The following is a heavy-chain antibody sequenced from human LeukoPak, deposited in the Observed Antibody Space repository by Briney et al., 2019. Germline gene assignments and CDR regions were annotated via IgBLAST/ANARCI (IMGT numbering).Heavy chain of an antibody. J-gene: IGHJ6*02. CDR2: TSYSGST. CDR3: ARDIGSTAVPPGSYYGMDV. CDR1: GGSISSGGYF. V-gene: IGHV4-31*03. D-gene: IGHD4-23*01. Sequence: SETLSLTCTVSGGSISSGGYFWTWIRQHPGKDLEWIGYTSYSGSTYYNPSLKSRVFISIDTSKNQFSLKLSSVTAADTAVYFCARDIGSTAVPPGSYYGMDVWGQGTTVTVSS.